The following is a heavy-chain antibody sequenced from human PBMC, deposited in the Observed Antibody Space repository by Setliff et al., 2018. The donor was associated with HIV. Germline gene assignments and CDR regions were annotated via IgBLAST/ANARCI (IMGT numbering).Heavy chain of an antibody. D-gene: IGHD3-22*01. J-gene: IGHJ5*02. Sequence: GASVKVSCKASGYTFSSYGVNWVRQAPGQGLEWMGWISADNGNTKYAQKFQGRVTITTATSTRTVYMELRSLRSDDTAVYYCAKCSEMLGTPATSSGYYCGWFDPWGQGTLVTVSS. V-gene: IGHV1-18*01. CDR3: AKCSEMLGTPATSSGYYCGWFDP. CDR1: GYTFSSYG. CDR2: ISADNGNT.